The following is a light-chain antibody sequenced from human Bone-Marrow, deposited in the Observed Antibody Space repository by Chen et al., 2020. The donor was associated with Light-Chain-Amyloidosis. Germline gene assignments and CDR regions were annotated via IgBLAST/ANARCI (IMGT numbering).Light chain of an antibody. J-gene: IGLJ3*02. CDR1: NIGSTS. Sequence: SYVLTQPSSVSVAPGQTATIACGGNNIGSTSVHWYQQTPGQAPLLVVYDDSDRPSGSPERLSGSNSGNPATLYTSRVEAGDEADYYCQVWDRGTDRPVFGGGTKLTVL. CDR3: QVWDRGTDRPV. V-gene: IGLV3-21*02. CDR2: DDS.